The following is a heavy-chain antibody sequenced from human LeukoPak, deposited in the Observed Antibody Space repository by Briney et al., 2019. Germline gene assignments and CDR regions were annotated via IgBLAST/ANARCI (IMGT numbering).Heavy chain of an antibody. Sequence: GGSLRLSCAASGFSLSAYWMRWVRQAPGKGLEWVANINHDGRETYYADSVKGRFIISRDNAKDSLYLQMNSLRAEDAAVYYCAKGYIIAGRQWYLDLWGRGTLVGVSS. D-gene: IGHD6-13*01. V-gene: IGHV3-7*01. J-gene: IGHJ2*01. CDR1: GFSLSAYW. CDR3: AKGYIIAGRQWYLDL. CDR2: INHDGRET.